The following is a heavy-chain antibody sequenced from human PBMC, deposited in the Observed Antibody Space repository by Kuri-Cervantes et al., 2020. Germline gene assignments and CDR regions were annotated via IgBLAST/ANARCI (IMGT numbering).Heavy chain of an antibody. Sequence: GSLRLSCAVCGGSFSAYHWTWIRLSVGKGLEWIGEINHSGSTIYNPSLKSRVTISVDTSKNQVSLKLTSVTAADTAVYYCAKNPRNWNDIFDYWGQGTLVTVSS. CDR2: INHSGST. CDR1: GGSFSAYH. V-gene: IGHV4-34*01. CDR3: AKNPRNWNDIFDY. D-gene: IGHD1-20*01. J-gene: IGHJ4*02.